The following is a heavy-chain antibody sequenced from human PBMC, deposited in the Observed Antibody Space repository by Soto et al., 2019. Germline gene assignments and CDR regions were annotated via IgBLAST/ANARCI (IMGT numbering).Heavy chain of an antibody. V-gene: IGHV3-21*01. D-gene: IGHD5-12*01. Sequence: GGSLRLSCAASGFTFSSYSMNWVRQAPGKGLEWVSSISSSSSYIYYADSVKGRFTISRDNAKNSLYLQMNSLRAEDTAVYYCARGREKRWLQLLAYWGQGTLVTVSS. CDR3: ARGREKRWLQLLAY. CDR2: ISSSSSYI. CDR1: GFTFSSYS. J-gene: IGHJ4*02.